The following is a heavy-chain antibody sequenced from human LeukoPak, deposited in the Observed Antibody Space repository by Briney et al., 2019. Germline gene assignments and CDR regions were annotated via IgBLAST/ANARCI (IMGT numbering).Heavy chain of an antibody. CDR2: IHYSGST. CDR1: GGSISSNY. CDR3: AARRDGYNNWYFDL. J-gene: IGHJ2*01. D-gene: IGHD5-24*01. V-gene: IGHV4-59*01. Sequence: PSETLSLTCTVSGGSISSNYWGWIRQPPGKGLEWIGYIHYSGSTNYDPSLKSRVTISLDTSKNQFSLKLSSVTAADTAVYYCAARRDGYNNWYFDLWGRGTLVTVSS.